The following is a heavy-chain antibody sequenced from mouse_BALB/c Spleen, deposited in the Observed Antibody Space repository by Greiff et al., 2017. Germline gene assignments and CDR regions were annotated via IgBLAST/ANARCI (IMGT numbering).Heavy chain of an antibody. D-gene: IGHD2-10*01. CDR1: GYTFTSYY. CDR2: INPSNGGT. J-gene: IGHJ4*01. Sequence: QVQLKQPGAELVKPGASVKLSCKASGYTFTSYYMYWVKQRPGQGLEWIGGINPSNGGTNFNEKFKSKATLTVDKSSSTAYMQLSSLTSEDSAVYYCTRAPYYGNYPYAMDYWGQGTSVTVSS. V-gene: IGHV1S81*02. CDR3: TRAPYYGNYPYAMDY.